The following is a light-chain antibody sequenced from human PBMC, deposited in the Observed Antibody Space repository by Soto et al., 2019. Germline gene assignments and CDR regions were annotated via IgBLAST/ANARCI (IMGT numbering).Light chain of an antibody. CDR3: CSYAGSSTSPYV. J-gene: IGLJ1*01. CDR2: EAS. Sequence: QSVLTQPASVSGSPGQSITISCTGASSDFGSHNLVSWYQQHPGKAPKLMIYEASKRPSGFSDRFSGSKSGNTASLTISGLQAEDGADYYCCSYAGSSTSPYVFGTGTKVTVL. CDR1: SSDFGSHNL. V-gene: IGLV2-23*01.